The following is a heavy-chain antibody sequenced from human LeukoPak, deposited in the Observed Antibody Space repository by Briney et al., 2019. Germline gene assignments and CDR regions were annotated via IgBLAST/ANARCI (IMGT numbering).Heavy chain of an antibody. CDR1: GFTFSSNW. Sequence: GGSLRLSCATSGFTFSSNWMSWVRQAPGKGLEWVANIKPDENEKFYVDSVKGRFTISRDNAKNSLYLQMNSLRAEDTALYYCTRSPDGFDYWGQGTLVTVSS. J-gene: IGHJ4*02. D-gene: IGHD1-14*01. CDR3: TRSPDGFDY. CDR2: IKPDENEK. V-gene: IGHV3-7*03.